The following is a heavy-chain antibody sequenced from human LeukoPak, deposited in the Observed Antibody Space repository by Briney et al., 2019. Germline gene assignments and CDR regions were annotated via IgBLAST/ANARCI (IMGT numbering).Heavy chain of an antibody. CDR2: TYTGGNS. Sequence: TGGSLRLSCEASGFTVSSTHMVWVRQAPGKGLEWVSVTYTGGNSYYAGSVQGRFIISRDISKNTLYLQMNNLRAEDSALYYCARGGRGSAAVVAPRSLDIWGQGTMVTVSS. CDR1: GFTVSSTH. CDR3: ARGGRGSAAVVAPRSLDI. J-gene: IGHJ3*02. D-gene: IGHD3-22*01. V-gene: IGHV3-53*01.